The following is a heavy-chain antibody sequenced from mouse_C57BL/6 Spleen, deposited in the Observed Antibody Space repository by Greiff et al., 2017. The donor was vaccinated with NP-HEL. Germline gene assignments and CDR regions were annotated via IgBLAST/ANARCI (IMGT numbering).Heavy chain of an antibody. CDR1: GYTFASYW. Sequence: VQLQQSGAELVKPGASVKLSCKASGYTFASYWMHWVKQRPGQGLEWIGMIHPNSGSTNYNEKFKSKATLTVDKSSSTAYMQLSSLTSEDSAVYYCARPLYSNYDAMDYWGQGTSVTVSS. CDR3: ARPLYSNYDAMDY. J-gene: IGHJ4*01. D-gene: IGHD2-5*01. V-gene: IGHV1-64*01. CDR2: IHPNSGST.